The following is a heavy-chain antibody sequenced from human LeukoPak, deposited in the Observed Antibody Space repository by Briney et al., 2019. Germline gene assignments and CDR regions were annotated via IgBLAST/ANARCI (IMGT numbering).Heavy chain of an antibody. V-gene: IGHV1-18*01. CDR1: GYTFTSYG. Sequence: GASVKVSRKASGYTFTSYGISWVRQAPGQGLEWMGWISAYNGNTNYAQKLQGRVTMTTDTSTSTAYMELRSLRSDDTAVYYCASYDILTGYYSDWGQGTLVTVSS. D-gene: IGHD3-9*01. CDR2: ISAYNGNT. J-gene: IGHJ4*02. CDR3: ASYDILTGYYSD.